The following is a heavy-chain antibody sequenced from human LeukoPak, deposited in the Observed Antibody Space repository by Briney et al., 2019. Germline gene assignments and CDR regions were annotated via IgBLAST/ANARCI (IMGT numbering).Heavy chain of an antibody. Sequence: KSSETPSLTCTVSGGSISSSSYYWGWIRQPPGTGLEWIGSIYYSGSTYYNPSLKSRVTISVDTSKNQFSLKLSSVTAADTAVYYCARDVVMQLGRFGSWGQGTLVTVSS. CDR3: ARDVVMQLGRFGS. J-gene: IGHJ4*02. D-gene: IGHD2-21*01. CDR1: GGSISSSSYY. V-gene: IGHV4-39*07. CDR2: IYYSGST.